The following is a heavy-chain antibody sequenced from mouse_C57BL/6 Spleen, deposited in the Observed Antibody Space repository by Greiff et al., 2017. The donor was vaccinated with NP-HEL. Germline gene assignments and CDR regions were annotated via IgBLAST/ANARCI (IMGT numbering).Heavy chain of an antibody. CDR3: ARYIPITTVAFDY. CDR2: IRNKANGYTT. Sequence: EVMLVESGGGLVQPGGSLSLSCAASGFTFTDYYMSWVRQPPGKALEWLGFIRNKANGYTTEYSASVKGRFTISRDNSQSILYLQMNALRAEDSATYYCARYIPITTVAFDYWGQGTTLTVSS. D-gene: IGHD1-1*01. CDR1: GFTFTDYY. J-gene: IGHJ2*01. V-gene: IGHV7-3*01.